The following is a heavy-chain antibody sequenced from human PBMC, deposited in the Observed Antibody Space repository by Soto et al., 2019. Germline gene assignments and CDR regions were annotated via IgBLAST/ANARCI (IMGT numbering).Heavy chain of an antibody. CDR3: ARSDDSTSYPLDL. V-gene: IGHV1-2*02. J-gene: IGHJ5*02. CDR1: GYSFSGYY. D-gene: IGHD4-4*01. CDR2: INPNNGAT. Sequence: QEPLVQSGAEVKKPGASVKVSCKASGYSFSGYYMHWVRQAPGQGLEWMGWINPNNGATESAQKFQGRVTVTRDTSTITVYMEVTSLRHGDTAVYFCARSDDSTSYPLDLWGPGTLVTVSS.